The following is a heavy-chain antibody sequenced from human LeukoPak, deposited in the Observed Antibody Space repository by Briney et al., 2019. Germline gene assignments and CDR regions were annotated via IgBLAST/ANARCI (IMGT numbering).Heavy chain of an antibody. D-gene: IGHD6-13*01. Sequence: PGGSLRLSCAASGFTFSSYSMTWVRQAPGKGLEWVSCISSSSSTIYYADSVKGRFTISRDNAKNSLYLQMNSLRAEDTAVYYCAKESSSSWYLTRWFDPWGQGTLVTVSS. CDR2: ISSSSSTI. CDR3: AKESSSSWYLTRWFDP. J-gene: IGHJ5*02. CDR1: GFTFSSYS. V-gene: IGHV3-48*01.